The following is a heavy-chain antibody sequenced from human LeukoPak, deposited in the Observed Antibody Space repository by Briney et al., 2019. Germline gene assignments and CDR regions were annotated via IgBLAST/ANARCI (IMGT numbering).Heavy chain of an antibody. V-gene: IGHV3-9*03. CDR1: GFTFDDYA. J-gene: IGHJ4*02. CDR3: AKGTRYNRNSDYFDY. D-gene: IGHD1-7*01. Sequence: GGSLRLSCAASGFTFDDYAMHWVRQAPGKGLEWVSGISWNSGSIGYADSVKGRFTISRDNAKNSLYLQMNSLRAEDMALYYCAKGTRYNRNSDYFDYWGQGTLVTVSS. CDR2: ISWNSGSI.